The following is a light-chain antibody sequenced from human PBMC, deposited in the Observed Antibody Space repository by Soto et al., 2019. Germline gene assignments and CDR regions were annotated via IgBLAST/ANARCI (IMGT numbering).Light chain of an antibody. CDR2: AAS. CDR3: QKYNSAPWT. V-gene: IGKV1-27*01. J-gene: IGKJ1*01. CDR1: QGISDY. Sequence: DIQMTQSPSSLSASVGDRVTISCRASQGISDYLAWYQQKPGKVPKLLIYAASTLQSGVPSRFSGSGSGTDFTLTISSLQPEDVATYYCQKYNSAPWTFGQGTRVEIK.